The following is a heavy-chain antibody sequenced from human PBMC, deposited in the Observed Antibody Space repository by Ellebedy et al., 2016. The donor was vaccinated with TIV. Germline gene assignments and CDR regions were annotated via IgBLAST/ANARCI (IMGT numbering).Heavy chain of an antibody. Sequence: SETLSLTCTVSGGSISRSSYYWGWIRQPPEKGLERIGSIYHSGSTYYNPSLKSRVTISVDTSKNQFSLRLSSVTAADTAVYYCARWFGELLYVRWFDPWGQGTLVTVSS. CDR1: GGSISRSSYY. D-gene: IGHD3-10*01. V-gene: IGHV4-39*01. J-gene: IGHJ5*02. CDR3: ARWFGELLYVRWFDP. CDR2: IYHSGST.